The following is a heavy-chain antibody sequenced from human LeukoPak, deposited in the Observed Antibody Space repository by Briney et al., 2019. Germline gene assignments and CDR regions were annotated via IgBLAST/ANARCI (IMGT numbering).Heavy chain of an antibody. CDR3: ARDLGWDSLV. CDR1: GFTVSSNY. D-gene: IGHD5-18*01. Sequence: GGSLRLSCAASGFTVSSNYMSWDRQAPGRGREWVSVIYSGGSTYYADSVKGRFTISRDNSKNTLYLQMNSLRAEDTAVYYCARDLGWDSLVWGQGTLVTVSS. V-gene: IGHV3-66*02. J-gene: IGHJ4*02. CDR2: IYSGGST.